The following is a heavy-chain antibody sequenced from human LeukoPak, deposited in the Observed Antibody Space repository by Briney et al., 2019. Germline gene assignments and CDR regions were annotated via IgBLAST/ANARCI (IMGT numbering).Heavy chain of an antibody. Sequence: SETLSLTCTVSGGSISSYYWSWIRQPPGKGLEWVGYIYYSGSTNYNPSLKSRVTISVDTSKNKFSLKLSSVTAADTAVYYCARGGYCSGGSCYPKWFDPWGQGTLVTVSS. CDR2: IYYSGST. CDR1: GGSISSYY. CDR3: ARGGYCSGGSCYPKWFDP. V-gene: IGHV4-59*01. D-gene: IGHD2-15*01. J-gene: IGHJ5*02.